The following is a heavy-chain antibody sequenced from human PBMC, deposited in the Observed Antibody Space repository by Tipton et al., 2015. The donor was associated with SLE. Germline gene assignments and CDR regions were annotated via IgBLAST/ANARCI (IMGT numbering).Heavy chain of an antibody. Sequence: QSGAEVKKPGASVKVSCKASGYTFTSYGISWVRQAPGQGLEGMGWISAYNGNTNYAQKLQGRVTMTTDTSTSTAYMELRSLRSDDTAVYYCARRIIMVRGVKPFDYWGQGTLVTVSS. D-gene: IGHD3-10*01. V-gene: IGHV1-18*01. J-gene: IGHJ4*02. CDR1: GYTFTSYG. CDR2: ISAYNGNT. CDR3: ARRIIMVRGVKPFDY.